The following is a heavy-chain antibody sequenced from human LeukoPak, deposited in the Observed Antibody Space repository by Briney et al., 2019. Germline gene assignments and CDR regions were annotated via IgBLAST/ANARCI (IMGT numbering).Heavy chain of an antibody. J-gene: IGHJ4*02. CDR1: GGAISSGDYF. D-gene: IGHD2-2*01. Sequence: SETLSLTCTVSGGAISSGDYFWSWIRQPPGKALEWIAYTYHRGSPFYKSSLKSRVTTSVDTSKNQFSLKLSSMTAADTAVYYCARLVCTSANCYPPPHLDYWGQGFRVTVSS. CDR3: ARLVCTSANCYPPPHLDY. V-gene: IGHV4-30-4*01. CDR2: TYHRGSP.